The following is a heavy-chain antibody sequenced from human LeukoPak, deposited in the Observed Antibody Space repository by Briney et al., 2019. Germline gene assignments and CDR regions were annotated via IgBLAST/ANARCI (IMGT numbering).Heavy chain of an antibody. CDR1: GYSFTKYW. CDR3: ARANVEMATTSDY. D-gene: IGHD5-24*01. J-gene: IGHJ4*02. Sequence: GESLMISCKGSGYSFTKYWIGWVRQMPGKGLEWMGIIYPGDSDTRYSPSFQGQVTISADKSISTAYLQWSSLKASDTAMYYCARANVEMATTSDYWGQGTLVTVSS. CDR2: IYPGDSDT. V-gene: IGHV5-51*03.